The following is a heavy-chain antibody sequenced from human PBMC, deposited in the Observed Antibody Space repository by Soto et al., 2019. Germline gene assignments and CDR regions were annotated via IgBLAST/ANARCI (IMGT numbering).Heavy chain of an antibody. CDR1: GYTYTSYA. CDR2: INAGNGNT. D-gene: IGHD6-6*01. V-gene: IGHV1-3*01. Sequence: ASVKVSCKASGYTYTSYAMHWVRQAPEQRLEWMGRINAGNGNTKYSQKFQGRVTITRDTSASTAYMELSSLRSEDTAVYYCARVSSSSGSYYYYGMDVWGQGTTVTVSS. J-gene: IGHJ6*02. CDR3: ARVSSSSGSYYYYGMDV.